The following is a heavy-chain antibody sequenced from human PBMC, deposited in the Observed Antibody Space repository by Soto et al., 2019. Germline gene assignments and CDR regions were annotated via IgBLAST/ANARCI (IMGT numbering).Heavy chain of an antibody. V-gene: IGHV3-53*01. Sequence: EVQLVESGGGLIQPGGSLRLSCAASGFTVSSNYMSWVRQAPGKGLEWVSVIYSAGSTYYADSVKGRFTISRDNSKNTQYLQMNSLRTEDTAVYYCARAGRRHSYFVYGGQGTLVTVSS. J-gene: IGHJ4*02. CDR3: ARAGRRHSYFVY. CDR2: IYSAGST. CDR1: GFTVSSNY.